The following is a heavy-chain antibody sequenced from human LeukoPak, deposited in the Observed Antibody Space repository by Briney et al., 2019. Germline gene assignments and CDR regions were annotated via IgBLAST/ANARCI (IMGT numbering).Heavy chain of an antibody. CDR3: ARVGGVRSALYYFDY. V-gene: IGHV3-30-3*01. CDR2: ISYDGSNK. Sequence: GGSLRLSCAASGFTFSSYAMHWVRQAPGKGLEWVAVISYDGSNKYYADSVKGRFTISRDNSKNTLYLQMNSLRAEDTAVYYCARVGGVRSALYYFDYWGQGTLVTVSS. J-gene: IGHJ4*02. CDR1: GFTFSSYA. D-gene: IGHD3-16*01.